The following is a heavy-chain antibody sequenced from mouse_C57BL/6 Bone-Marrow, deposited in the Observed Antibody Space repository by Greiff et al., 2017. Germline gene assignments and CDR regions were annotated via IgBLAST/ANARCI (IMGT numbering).Heavy chain of an antibody. CDR1: GFTFSDYY. J-gene: IGHJ2*01. V-gene: IGHV5-16*01. D-gene: IGHD1-1*01. CDR2: INHDGGST. Sequence: EVQLVESEGGLVQPGSSMKLSCTASGFTFSDYYMAWVRQVPEKGLEWVANINHDGGSTYYLDSLKSRFIISRDNAKHILYLQMSSLKSEDTATDYCAILPYYFDYWGQGTTLTVSS. CDR3: AILPYYFDY.